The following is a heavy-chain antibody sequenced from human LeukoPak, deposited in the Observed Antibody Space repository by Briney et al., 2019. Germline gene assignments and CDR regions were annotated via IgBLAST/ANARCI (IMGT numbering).Heavy chain of an antibody. Sequence: PGGSLRLSCAASGFTFSNYVMTWVRQAPGKGLEWVSAISGSGDTTYYADSVKGRFTISRDSSRNTLYLHMNSLRAEDTAVYYCAKDRVIATGIGEFDYWGQGTLVTVSS. CDR1: GFTFSNYV. D-gene: IGHD6-13*01. CDR2: ISGSGDTT. J-gene: IGHJ4*02. V-gene: IGHV3-23*01. CDR3: AKDRVIATGIGEFDY.